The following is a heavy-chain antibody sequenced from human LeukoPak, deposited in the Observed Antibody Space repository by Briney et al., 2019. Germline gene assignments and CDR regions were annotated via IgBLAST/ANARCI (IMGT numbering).Heavy chain of an antibody. CDR3: ARASIFGVAHYFDY. D-gene: IGHD3-3*01. CDR2: IKQDGSEK. V-gene: IGHV3-7*01. CDR1: GFIFSSHG. Sequence: GGSLRLSCAASGFIFSSHGMNWVRQAPGKGLEWVANIKQDGSEKYYVDSVKGRFTISRDNAKNSLYLQMNSLRAEDTAVYYCARASIFGVAHYFDYWSQGTLVTVSS. J-gene: IGHJ4*02.